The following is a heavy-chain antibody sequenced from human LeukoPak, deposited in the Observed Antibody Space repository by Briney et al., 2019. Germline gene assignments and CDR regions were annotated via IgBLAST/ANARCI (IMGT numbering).Heavy chain of an antibody. CDR3: ARVEGDTALAY. Sequence: ASVKVSCKASGYAFTSYYMHWVRQAPGQGLEWMGIINPSGGSTSYAQKFQGRVTMTRDTSTSTVYMELSSLRSEDTAVYYCARVEGDTALAYWGQGTLVTVSS. V-gene: IGHV1-46*01. D-gene: IGHD1-26*01. CDR1: GYAFTSYY. CDR2: INPSGGST. J-gene: IGHJ4*02.